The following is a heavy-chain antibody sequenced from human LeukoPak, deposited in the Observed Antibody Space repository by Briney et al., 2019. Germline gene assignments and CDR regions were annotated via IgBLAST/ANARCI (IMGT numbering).Heavy chain of an antibody. V-gene: IGHV3-43*01. CDR3: AKELDTMFFDY. Sequence: GGSLRLSCATSGFNFDRYTIHWVRKAPGKGLKWVSLAGWAGGTTYYSDSVRGRFTISRDSGKNSVYLQMNSLTTDDTAFYFCAKELDTMFFDYWGQGALVTVSS. J-gene: IGHJ4*02. CDR2: AGWAGGTT. CDR1: GFNFDRYT. D-gene: IGHD5-18*01.